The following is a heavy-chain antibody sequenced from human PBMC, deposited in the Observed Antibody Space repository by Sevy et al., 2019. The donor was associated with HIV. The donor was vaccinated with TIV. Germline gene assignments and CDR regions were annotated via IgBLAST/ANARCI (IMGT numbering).Heavy chain of an antibody. D-gene: IGHD3-3*01. Sequence: GGSLRLSCAASGFTFDDYAMHWVRQAPGKGLEWVSGISWNSGTIGYADSVKGRFTISRDNAKNSLYLQMNSLRAEDTALYYCAKGSNLFGVVTVAEYFQHWGQGTLVTVSS. CDR1: GFTFDDYA. J-gene: IGHJ1*01. V-gene: IGHV3-9*01. CDR3: AKGSNLFGVVTVAEYFQH. CDR2: ISWNSGTI.